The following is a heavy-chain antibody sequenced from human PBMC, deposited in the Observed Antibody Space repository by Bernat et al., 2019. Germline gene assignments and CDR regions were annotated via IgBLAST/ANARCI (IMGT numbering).Heavy chain of an antibody. CDR3: AKAEYSSSSRHFDY. J-gene: IGHJ4*02. V-gene: IGHV3-74*01. CDR2: VHGDGSST. Sequence: EVQLVESGGGLVQPGGSLRLSCAASGLTFSSFWMHWVRQAPGKGLVWVSRVHGDGSSTSYADYVTGRFTTSRDNANNTLYLKMNSLRAEDTSVYYCAKAEYSSSSRHFDYWGQGTLVTVSS. CDR1: GLTFSSFW. D-gene: IGHD6-6*01.